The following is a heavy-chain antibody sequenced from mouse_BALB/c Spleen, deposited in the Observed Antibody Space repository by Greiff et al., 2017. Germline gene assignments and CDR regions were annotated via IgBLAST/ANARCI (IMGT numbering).Heavy chain of an antibody. CDR1: GYTFTSYW. Sequence: QVQLQQSGAELAKPGASVKMSCKASGYTFTSYWMHWVKQRPGQGLEWIGYINPSTGYTEYNQKFKDKATLTADKSSSTAYMQLSSLTSEDSAVYYCARETYYYGSSSFAYWGQGTLVTVSA. J-gene: IGHJ3*01. D-gene: IGHD1-1*01. V-gene: IGHV1-7*01. CDR2: INPSTGYT. CDR3: ARETYYYGSSSFAY.